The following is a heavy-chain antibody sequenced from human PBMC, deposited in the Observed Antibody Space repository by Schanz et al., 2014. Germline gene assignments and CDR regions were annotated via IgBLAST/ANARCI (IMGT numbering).Heavy chain of an antibody. V-gene: IGHV3-15*01. Sequence: EVQLVESGGGLAKPGGSLRLSCATSGLTFTSAWMSWVRQAPGKGLEWVGRIKGNTDGGTADYAAPIKGRFTISRDDSKYTLLLQMSSQETDVSAVYYCTTDYGHFAFDFWGQGTMVTVSS. J-gene: IGHJ3*01. D-gene: IGHD3-10*01. CDR2: IKGNTDGGTA. CDR3: TTDYGHFAFDF. CDR1: GLTFTSAW.